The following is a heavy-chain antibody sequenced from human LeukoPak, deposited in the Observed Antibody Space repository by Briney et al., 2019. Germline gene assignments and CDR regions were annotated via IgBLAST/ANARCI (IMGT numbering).Heavy chain of an antibody. CDR3: ARGASAFAS. CDR1: GFTFDNYR. CDR2: IRQDGSEK. V-gene: IGHV3-7*02. Sequence: GGSLRLSCVASGFTFDNYRMNWVRQTPGEGLEWVASIRQDGSEKYYVDSVKGRFIISRDNANNSLYLQMNSLGDDDTALYYCARGASAFASWGQGTLVTVSS. D-gene: IGHD1-26*01. J-gene: IGHJ4*02.